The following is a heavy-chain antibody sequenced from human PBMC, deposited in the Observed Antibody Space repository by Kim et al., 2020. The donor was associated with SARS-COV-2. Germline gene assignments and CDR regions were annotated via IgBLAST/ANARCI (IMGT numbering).Heavy chain of an antibody. Sequence: GGSLRLSCAASGFTFSAYAMTWVRQAPGKGLEWVSGISGSDGSTFYADSVKGRFIISRDNSKNTLHLQMNSLRAEDTAVYYCARHFGSSGSEFHHWGQGA. J-gene: IGHJ1*01. CDR2: ISGSDGST. CDR1: GFTFSAYA. V-gene: IGHV3-23*01. D-gene: IGHD3-22*01. CDR3: ARHFGSSGSEFHH.